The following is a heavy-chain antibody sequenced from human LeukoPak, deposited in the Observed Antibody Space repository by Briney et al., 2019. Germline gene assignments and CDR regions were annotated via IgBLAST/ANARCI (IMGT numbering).Heavy chain of an antibody. J-gene: IGHJ6*02. D-gene: IGHD2-2*01. CDR3: VRIYCTSTSCYGDSYYGMDV. CDR2: ISYSGST. V-gene: IGHV4-59*04. Sequence: SQTLSLTCTVSGGSIRSYYWSWIRQPPGKGLEWIGSISYSGSTYYNPSLKTRVTMSVDTSENQFSLKLSSVTAADSTVYYCVRIYCTSTSCYGDSYYGMDVWGQGTTVTVSS. CDR1: GGSIRSYY.